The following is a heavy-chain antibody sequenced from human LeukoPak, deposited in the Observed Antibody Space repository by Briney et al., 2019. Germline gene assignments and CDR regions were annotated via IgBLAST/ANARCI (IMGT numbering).Heavy chain of an antibody. V-gene: IGHV5-51*01. CDR3: ARRGGGYCSSTSCWNFDY. J-gene: IGHJ4*02. Sequence: GESLKISCKGSGYSFTSYWIGWVRQMPGKGLEWMGIIYPGDSDTRYSPSFQGQVTISADKSISTAYLQWSSLKASDTAMYYCARRGGGYCSSTSCWNFDYWGQGTLVTVSP. CDR1: GYSFTSYW. CDR2: IYPGDSDT. D-gene: IGHD2-2*01.